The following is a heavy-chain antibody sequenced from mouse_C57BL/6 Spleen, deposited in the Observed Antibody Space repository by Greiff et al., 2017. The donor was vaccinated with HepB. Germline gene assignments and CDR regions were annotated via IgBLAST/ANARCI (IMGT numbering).Heavy chain of an antibody. Sequence: EVKLQESGGGLVKPGGSLKLSCAASGFTFSDYGMHWVRQAPEKGLEWVAYISSGSSTIYYADTVKGRFTISRDNAKNTLFLQMTSLRSEDTAMYYCARFYGYFAMDYWGQGTSVTVSS. J-gene: IGHJ4*01. V-gene: IGHV5-17*01. CDR2: ISSGSSTI. D-gene: IGHD1-1*01. CDR1: GFTFSDYG. CDR3: ARFYGYFAMDY.